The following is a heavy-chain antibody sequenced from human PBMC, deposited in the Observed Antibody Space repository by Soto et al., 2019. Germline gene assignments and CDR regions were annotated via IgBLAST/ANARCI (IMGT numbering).Heavy chain of an antibody. J-gene: IGHJ4*02. CDR2: INSDGSST. CDR1: GFTFSSYW. D-gene: IGHD3-22*01. V-gene: IGHV3-74*01. Sequence: EVQLVESGGGLVQPGGSLRLSCAASGFTFSSYWMHWVRQAPGTGLVWVSRINSDGSSTSYADSVKGRFTISRDNAKNTLYLQMNSLRAEDTAVYYCARDHSYYYDSSGYVGFWGQGTLVTVSS. CDR3: ARDHSYYYDSSGYVGF.